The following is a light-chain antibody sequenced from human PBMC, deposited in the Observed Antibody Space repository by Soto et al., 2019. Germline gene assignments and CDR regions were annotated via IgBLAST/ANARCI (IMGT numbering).Light chain of an antibody. Sequence: SYELTQPPSVSVAPGQTASITCGGNNLGSKSVHWYQQKPGQAHVLGVYDDGDRPSGIPERFSGSNSGNTATLTIRRVEAGDEADYYCQVWDSRSHHGVFGGGTELTV. CDR3: QVWDSRSHHGV. J-gene: IGLJ3*02. CDR2: DDG. CDR1: NLGSKS. V-gene: IGLV3-21*02.